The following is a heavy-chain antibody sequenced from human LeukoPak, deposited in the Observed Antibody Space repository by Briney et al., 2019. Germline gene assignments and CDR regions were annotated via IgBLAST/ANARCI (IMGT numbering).Heavy chain of an antibody. D-gene: IGHD5-24*01. Sequence: PGGSLRLSCAASGFTFSSYAMHWVRQAPGKGLEWVAVISYDGSNKYYADSVKGRFTISRDNSKNTLYLQMNSLRPDDTAVYYCAREAQLRGQGTLITVSS. J-gene: IGHJ4*02. CDR1: GFTFSSYA. CDR2: ISYDGSNK. CDR3: AREAQL. V-gene: IGHV3-30-3*01.